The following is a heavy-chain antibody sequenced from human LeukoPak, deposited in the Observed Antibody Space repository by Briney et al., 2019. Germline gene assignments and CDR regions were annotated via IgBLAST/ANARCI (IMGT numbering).Heavy chain of an antibody. J-gene: IGHJ6*02. CDR1: GFTLSSYG. CDR2: ISYDGSNK. Sequence: PGGSLRLSCAASGFTLSSYGMHWVRQAPGKGLEWVAVISYDGSNKYYADSVKGRFTISRDNSKNTLYLQMNSLRAEDTAVYYCAKEYRYFDWLSTFDGMDVWGQGTTVTVSS. D-gene: IGHD3-9*01. CDR3: AKEYRYFDWLSTFDGMDV. V-gene: IGHV3-30*18.